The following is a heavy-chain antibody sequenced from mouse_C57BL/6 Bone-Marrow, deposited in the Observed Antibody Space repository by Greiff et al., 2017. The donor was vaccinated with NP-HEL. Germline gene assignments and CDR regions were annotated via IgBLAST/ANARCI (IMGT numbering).Heavy chain of an antibody. CDR1: GFNIKDYY. Sequence: VQLQQSGAELVKPGASVKLSCTASGFNIKDYYMHWVKQRTEQGLEWIGRIDPEDGETKSVPKFQGKATITADTSSNTAYLQLSSLTSEDTAVYYCAPYYLDYWGQGTTLTVSS. CDR3: APYYLDY. CDR2: IDPEDGET. V-gene: IGHV14-2*01. J-gene: IGHJ2*01.